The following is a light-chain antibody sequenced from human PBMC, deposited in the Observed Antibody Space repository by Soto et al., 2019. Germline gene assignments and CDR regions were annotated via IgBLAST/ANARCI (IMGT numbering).Light chain of an antibody. CDR2: SNN. J-gene: IGLJ2*01. CDR3: AAWDDSLNGVV. CDR1: SSNIGSNP. V-gene: IGLV1-44*01. Sequence: QSVLTQPPSASGTPGQRVTISCSGSSSNIGSNPVNWYQQLPGKAPKLLIYSNNQRPSGVPDRFSGSKSGTSASLAISGLQSEDEADYYCAAWDDSLNGVVFGGGTKLTVL.